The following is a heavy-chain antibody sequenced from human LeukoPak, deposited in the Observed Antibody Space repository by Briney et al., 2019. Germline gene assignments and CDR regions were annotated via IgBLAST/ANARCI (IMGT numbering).Heavy chain of an antibody. J-gene: IGHJ4*02. CDR3: ARGTTYSSGWYYFDY. Sequence: GRSLRLSCAASGFTFSSYGMHWVRQAPGKGLEWVAVIWYDGSNKYYADSVKGRFTISRDNSKNTLYLQMNSLRAEDTAVYYCARGTTYSSGWYYFDYWGQGTLVTVSS. CDR2: IWYDGSNK. V-gene: IGHV3-33*08. D-gene: IGHD6-13*01. CDR1: GFTFSSYG.